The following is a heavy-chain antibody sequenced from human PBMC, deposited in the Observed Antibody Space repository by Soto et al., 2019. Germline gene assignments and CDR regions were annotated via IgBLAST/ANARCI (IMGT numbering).Heavy chain of an antibody. J-gene: IGHJ4*02. V-gene: IGHV4-39*01. CDR3: ARQRTTVVTQAYFDH. Sequence: PSGTLSVTCIFSGESISSSSYYWGWIRQPPGKGLEWIGSIYYSGRTYYNPSFKSRVTISIDTSKNQFSLKLSSVTATDTAVYNCARQRTTVVTQAYFDHWGQGALVTVSS. CDR1: GESISSSSYY. CDR2: IYYSGRT. D-gene: IGHD2-21*02.